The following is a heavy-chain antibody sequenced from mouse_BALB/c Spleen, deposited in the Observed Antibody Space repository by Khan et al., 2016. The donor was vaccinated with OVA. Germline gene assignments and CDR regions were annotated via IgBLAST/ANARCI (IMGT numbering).Heavy chain of an antibody. CDR1: GFNITDTY. Sequence: VQLQQSGAELVKPGASVKLSCTATGFNITDTYIHWVKQRPEQGLEWIGRIDPANGNTKYDPQFQGKATITADTSSNTAYLQLSSLTSEDAVDDYCAYSKLLYGMDYWGQGTSVTVSS. J-gene: IGHJ4*01. V-gene: IGHV14-3*02. CDR3: AYSKLLYGMDY. CDR2: IDPANGNT.